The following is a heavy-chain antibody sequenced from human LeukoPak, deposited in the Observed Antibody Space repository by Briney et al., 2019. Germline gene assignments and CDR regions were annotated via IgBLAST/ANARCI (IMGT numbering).Heavy chain of an antibody. J-gene: IGHJ6*03. Sequence: PGGSLRLSCAASGFTFSSYGMHWVRQAPGKGLEWVAFIRYDGSNKYYADSVKGRFTISRDNSKNTLYLQMNSLRAEDTAVYYCARDFWSGYRSYMDVWGKGTTVTVSS. CDR2: IRYDGSNK. D-gene: IGHD3-3*01. CDR3: ARDFWSGYRSYMDV. V-gene: IGHV3-30*02. CDR1: GFTFSSYG.